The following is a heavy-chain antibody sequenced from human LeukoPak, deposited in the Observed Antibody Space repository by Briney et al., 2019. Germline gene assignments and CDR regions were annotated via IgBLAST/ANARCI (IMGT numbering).Heavy chain of an antibody. J-gene: IGHJ5*02. D-gene: IGHD6-6*01. CDR1: GGSFSGYY. CDR2: INHSGST. Sequence: SETLSLTCAVYGGSFSGYYWSWIRQPPGKGLEWIGEINHSGSTNYNPSLESRVTISVDTSKNQFSLKLSSVTAADTAVYYCARGSLFIMYSSSSYLRKNWFDPWGQGTLVTVSS. CDR3: ARGSLFIMYSSSSYLRKNWFDP. V-gene: IGHV4-34*01.